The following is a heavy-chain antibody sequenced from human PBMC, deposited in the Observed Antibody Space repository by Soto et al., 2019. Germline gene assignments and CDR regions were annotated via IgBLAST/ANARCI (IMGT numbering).Heavy chain of an antibody. Sequence: PGESLKISCKGSGYTFTDYWINWVRQMPGKGLEWMGRIDPSDSYTKYSPSFQGRVTISADKSISTAYLEWSSLEASDTAMYYCARAWSITIFGVVGFEMDVWGQGTTVTVSS. J-gene: IGHJ6*02. CDR1: GYTFTDYW. D-gene: IGHD3-3*01. CDR2: IDPSDSYT. V-gene: IGHV5-10-1*01. CDR3: ARAWSITIFGVVGFEMDV.